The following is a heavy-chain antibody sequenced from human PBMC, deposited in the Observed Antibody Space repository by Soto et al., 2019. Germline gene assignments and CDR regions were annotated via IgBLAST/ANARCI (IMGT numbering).Heavy chain of an antibody. J-gene: IGHJ5*02. D-gene: IGHD3-22*01. V-gene: IGHV1-69*01. Sequence: QVQLVQSGAEVKKPGSSMKVSCVASGGTFSNYPFGWVRQAPGQGPEWMGGIIPRVGTPKYAPKFQGRITITADEYTSTAYMELNSLRTEDTAVYYCARADYHDSSGRAWGQGTLVTVSS. CDR2: IIPRVGTP. CDR1: GGTFSNYP. CDR3: ARADYHDSSGRA.